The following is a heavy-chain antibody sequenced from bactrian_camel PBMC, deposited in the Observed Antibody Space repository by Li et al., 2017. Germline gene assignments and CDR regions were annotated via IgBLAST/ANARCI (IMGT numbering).Heavy chain of an antibody. CDR3: AGKTHFAAAAGPWDDFGF. V-gene: IGHV3S53*01. J-gene: IGHJ6*01. Sequence: VQLVESGGGSVQAGGSLTLSCKVSGSTVRRSCMGWFGQAPGKEREAVARICDRGGTLYADSVKGRFTISEDKVKRAVTLQMNSLKLEDTATYYCAGKTHFAAAAGPWDDFGFWAQGTQVTVS. CDR1: GSTVRRSC. CDR2: ICDRGGT. D-gene: IGHD1*01.